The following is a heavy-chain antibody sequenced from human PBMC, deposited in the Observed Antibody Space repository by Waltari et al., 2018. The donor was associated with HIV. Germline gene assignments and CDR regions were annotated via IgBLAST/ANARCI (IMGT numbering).Heavy chain of an antibody. D-gene: IGHD2-8*01. Sequence: EVQLVESGGVLVQPGGSLRLSCVASGFTFSTYTMNWVRQAPGKGLEWVSYISISSDSIYYTDSVKGRFTISRDNAKNSLYLQMNSLRAEDTAIYYCAAGGYCPNGVCYPKPIDYWGQGTLVTVSS. CDR2: ISISSDSI. CDR1: GFTFSTYT. CDR3: AAGGYCPNGVCYPKPIDY. V-gene: IGHV3-48*04. J-gene: IGHJ4*02.